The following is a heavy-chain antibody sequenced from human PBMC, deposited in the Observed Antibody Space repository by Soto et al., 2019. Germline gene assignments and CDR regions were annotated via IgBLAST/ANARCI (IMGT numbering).Heavy chain of an antibody. V-gene: IGHV4-31*03. CDR3: AREGRIAAYGRFDF. CDR2: IYYSGST. D-gene: IGHD6-13*01. CDR1: GGSISSGDYY. J-gene: IGHJ4*02. Sequence: QVQLQESGPGLVKPSQTLSLPCTVSGGSISSGDYYWRWISQVPGKGLEGIEHIYYSGSTYYNPSRTCSVAMSVETSKNEFSLRLSSVTAADTAIYYCAREGRIAAYGRFDFWGQGTLVTVSS.